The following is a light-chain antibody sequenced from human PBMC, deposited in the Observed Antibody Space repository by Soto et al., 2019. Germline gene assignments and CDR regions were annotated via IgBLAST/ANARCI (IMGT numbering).Light chain of an antibody. V-gene: IGLV2-23*01. CDR2: EGN. J-gene: IGLJ2*01. Sequence: QSALTQPASVSGSPGQSITISCTGSSGDIGTYNLVSWYQQHPGRAPKLIIFEGNKRPSGVSNRFSASKSGNTASLAISGLQAEDEADYHCCSYAGRSTVIFGGGTKLTVL. CDR1: SGDIGTYNL. CDR3: CSYAGRSTVI.